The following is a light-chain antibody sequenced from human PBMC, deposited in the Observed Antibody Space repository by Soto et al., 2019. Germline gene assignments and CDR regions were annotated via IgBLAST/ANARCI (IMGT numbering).Light chain of an antibody. Sequence: IALTQSPGTMSLSPGERATLSCRATQSVSSSYLAWYQQKPGQAPRLLIYDASSRATGCPDRFSGSGSGTDFTHTISSLQPEDFATYYCQQSYSTPPITFGQGTRLEIK. V-gene: IGKV3-20*01. CDR3: QQSYSTPPIT. J-gene: IGKJ5*01. CDR2: DAS. CDR1: QSVSSSY.